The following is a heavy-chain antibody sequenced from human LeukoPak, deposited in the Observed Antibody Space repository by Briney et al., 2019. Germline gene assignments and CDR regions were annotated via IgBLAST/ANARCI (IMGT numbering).Heavy chain of an antibody. CDR3: AKSPAAKYYYGAGSYYNRASYYFDY. D-gene: IGHD3-10*01. CDR2: ISGSGGST. Sequence: GGSLRLSCAASGFTFSSYAMSWVRQAPGKGLEWVSAISGSGGSTYYADSVKGRFTISRDNSKNTLYLQMNSLRAEDTAVYYCAKSPAAKYYYGAGSYYNRASYYFDYWGQGTLVTISS. V-gene: IGHV3-23*01. CDR1: GFTFSSYA. J-gene: IGHJ4*02.